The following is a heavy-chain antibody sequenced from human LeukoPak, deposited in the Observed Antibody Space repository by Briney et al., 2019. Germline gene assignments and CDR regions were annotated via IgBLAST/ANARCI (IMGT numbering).Heavy chain of an antibody. CDR3: ATPTTHPIHFNI. Sequence: ASVKVSCKASGYMFTAYYIHWVRQAPGQGLEWMGWINPNSGGTKYAQKFQGRVTMTRDTSITTGFMELTSLRSDDTAVYYCATPTTHPIHFNIWGQGTLVTVSS. D-gene: IGHD1-14*01. V-gene: IGHV1-2*02. CDR1: GYMFTAYY. CDR2: INPNSGGT. J-gene: IGHJ4*02.